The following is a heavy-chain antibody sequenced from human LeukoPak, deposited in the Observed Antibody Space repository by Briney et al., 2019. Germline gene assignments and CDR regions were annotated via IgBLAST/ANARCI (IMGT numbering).Heavy chain of an antibody. J-gene: IGHJ4*02. V-gene: IGHV4-34*01. Sequence: PSETPSLTCAVYGGSFSGYYWSWIRQPPGKGLEWIGEINHSGSTNYNPSLKSRVTISVDTSKNQFSLKLSSVTAADTAVYYCARGYSNYGYWGQGTLVTVSS. CDR2: INHSGST. CDR1: GGSFSGYY. D-gene: IGHD4-11*01. CDR3: ARGYSNYGY.